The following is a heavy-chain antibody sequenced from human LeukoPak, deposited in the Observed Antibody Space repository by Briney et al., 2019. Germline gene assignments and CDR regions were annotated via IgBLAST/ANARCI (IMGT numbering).Heavy chain of an antibody. J-gene: IGHJ4*02. D-gene: IGHD3-16*01. V-gene: IGHV4-30-4*01. CDR2: IYYSGST. CDR3: AGRPARGSFDY. Sequence: PSETLSLTCTVSGGSISSGDYYWSWIRQPPGKGLEWIGYIYYSGSTYYNPSLKSRVTISVDTSKDQFSLKLSSVTAADTAVYYCAGRPARGSFDYWGQGTLVTVSS. CDR1: GGSISSGDYY.